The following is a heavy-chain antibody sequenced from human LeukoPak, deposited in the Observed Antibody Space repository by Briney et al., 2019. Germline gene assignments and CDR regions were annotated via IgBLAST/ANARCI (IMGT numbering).Heavy chain of an antibody. Sequence: ASVKVSCKASGYTFTGYYMHWVRQAPGQGLEWMGWINPNSGGTNYAQKFQGWVTMTRDTSISTAYMELSRLRSDDTAVYYCARSAAAGIWNFDYWGQGTLVTVSS. CDR1: GYTFTGYY. D-gene: IGHD6-13*01. CDR2: INPNSGGT. CDR3: ARSAAAGIWNFDY. J-gene: IGHJ4*02. V-gene: IGHV1-2*04.